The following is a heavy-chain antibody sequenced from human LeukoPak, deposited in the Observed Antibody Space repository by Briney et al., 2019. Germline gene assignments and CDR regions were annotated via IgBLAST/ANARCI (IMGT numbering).Heavy chain of an antibody. V-gene: IGHV4-34*01. CDR1: GGSFSGYY. J-gene: IGHJ4*02. CDR3: ARHSSPGSSGWFYFDY. Sequence: SETLSLTCAVYGGSFSGYYWSWIRQPPGKGLEWIGEINHSGSTNYNPSLKSRVTISVDTSKNQFSLKLSSVTAADTAVYYCARHSSPGSSGWFYFDYWGQGTLVTVSS. D-gene: IGHD6-19*01. CDR2: INHSGST.